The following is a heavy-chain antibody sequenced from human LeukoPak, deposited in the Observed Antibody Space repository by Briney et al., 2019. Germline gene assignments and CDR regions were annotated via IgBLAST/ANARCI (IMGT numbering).Heavy chain of an antibody. CDR1: GGSFNNYY. CDR3: AERFLEWLLDY. Sequence: SETLSLTCAVYGGSFNNYYWSWLRQPPGKGLEWIGEISHSGSTNYNPSLKSRVTVSLDTSKNQFSLKLGSVTAADTAVYYCAERFLEWLLDYWGQGTLVTVSS. J-gene: IGHJ4*02. V-gene: IGHV4-34*01. CDR2: ISHSGST. D-gene: IGHD3-3*01.